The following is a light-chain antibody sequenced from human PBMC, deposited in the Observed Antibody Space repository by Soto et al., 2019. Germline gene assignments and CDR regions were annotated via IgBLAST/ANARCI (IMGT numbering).Light chain of an antibody. Sequence: EIVLTQSPGTLSLSPGERATLSCRASQSVTNFLAWYQQNPGQSPSLLIYNASHGATGIPARFSGSGSGTAFTLTISSLEPEDFAVYYCQQRYRWPGTFGQGTKVEIK. CDR2: NAS. J-gene: IGKJ1*01. CDR1: QSVTNF. CDR3: QQRYRWPGT. V-gene: IGKV3-11*01.